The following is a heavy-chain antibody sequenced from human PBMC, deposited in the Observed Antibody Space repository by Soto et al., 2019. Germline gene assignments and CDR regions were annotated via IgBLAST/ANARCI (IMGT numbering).Heavy chain of an antibody. CDR3: ARLNRYCVSTHCPGYYGMDV. CDR1: GGSVSSNSYS. J-gene: IGHJ6*02. Sequence: PSETLSLTCTVSGGSVSSNSYSWGWIRQSPGKGLEWIGTIYSSENTYYNPSLLSRVTISVDTSKNEFSLRLSSVTAADTAVYYCARLNRYCVSTHCPGYYGMDVWGQGTTVTVSS. V-gene: IGHV4-39*01. D-gene: IGHD2-2*01. CDR2: IYSSENT.